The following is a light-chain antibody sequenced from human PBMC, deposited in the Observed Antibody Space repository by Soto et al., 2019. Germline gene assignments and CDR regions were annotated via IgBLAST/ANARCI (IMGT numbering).Light chain of an antibody. J-gene: IGKJ5*01. Sequence: EIVLTHSPATLSVSPWERSTLSFSSSQSVSSNLAWYQQKPGQAPRLLIYGASARATGIPARFSGSGSGTEFTLTISSLQSEDFAVYYCQQYNNWPRITFGQGTRLEIK. CDR2: GAS. V-gene: IGKV3-15*01. CDR1: QSVSSN. CDR3: QQYNNWPRIT.